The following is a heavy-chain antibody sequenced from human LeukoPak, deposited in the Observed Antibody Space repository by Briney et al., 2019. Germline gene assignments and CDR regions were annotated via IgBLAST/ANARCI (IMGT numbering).Heavy chain of an antibody. CDR3: ARDFWTGYYTGGND. CDR1: GFTFSNFY. CDR2: ISSSGNTK. Sequence: GGSLRLSCAASGFTFSNFYMSWIRQAPGKGLEWVSYISSSGNTKYYADSVKGRFTISRDNDKSSLYLQMNSLRAEDTAVYYCARDFWTGYYTGGNDWGQGTLVTVSS. D-gene: IGHD3/OR15-3a*01. V-gene: IGHV3-11*04. J-gene: IGHJ4*02.